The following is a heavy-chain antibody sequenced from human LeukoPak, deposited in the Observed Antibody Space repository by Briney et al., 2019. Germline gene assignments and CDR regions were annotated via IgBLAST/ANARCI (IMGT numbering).Heavy chain of an antibody. CDR2: INGDGSST. Sequence: GGSLRLSCAASGFTFSSYWMHWVRHAPGKGLVWVSRINGDGSSTTYADSVKGRFTISRDTANNTLYQQMNSLRAEDTAVYFCAREHWNDGLNWFDPWGQGTLVTVSS. V-gene: IGHV3-74*01. CDR1: GFTFSSYW. CDR3: AREHWNDGLNWFDP. J-gene: IGHJ5*02. D-gene: IGHD1-1*01.